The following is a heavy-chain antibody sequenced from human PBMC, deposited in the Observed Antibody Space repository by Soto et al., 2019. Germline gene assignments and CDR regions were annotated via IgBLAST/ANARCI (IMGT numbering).Heavy chain of an antibody. Sequence: EVHLLECGGGLVQPGGSLRLSCAASGFSFSSYGMSWVRQAPGKGLEWVSTISDSGGSTYYADSVKGRFTISRDNSKNTLYLQMNSLRAEDTAVFYCDGGFYGGDYWVRGTLVTVSS. J-gene: IGHJ4*02. CDR1: GFSFSSYG. V-gene: IGHV3-23*01. CDR3: DGGFYGGDY. CDR2: ISDSGGST. D-gene: IGHD3-16*01.